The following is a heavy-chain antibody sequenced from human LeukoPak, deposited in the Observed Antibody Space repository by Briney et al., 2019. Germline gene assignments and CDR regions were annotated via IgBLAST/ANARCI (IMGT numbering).Heavy chain of an antibody. J-gene: IGHJ6*04. CDR1: GFTFSSYA. V-gene: IGHV3-23*01. CDR2: ISGSGGST. Sequence: GGSLRLSCAASGFTFSSYAMSWVRQAPGKGLEWVSAISGSGGSTYYADSVKGRFTISRDNSKNTLYLQMNSLRAEDTAVYYCARDSDYYYGMDVWGKGTTVTVSS. CDR3: ARDSDYYYGMDV.